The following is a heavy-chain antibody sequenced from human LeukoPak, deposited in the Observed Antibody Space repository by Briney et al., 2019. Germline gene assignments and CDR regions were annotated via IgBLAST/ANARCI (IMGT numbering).Heavy chain of an antibody. J-gene: IGHJ4*02. Sequence: GGSLRLSCAASGFTFSSYSMNWVSQAPGKGLEWVSSINSSGSYICYADSVRGRFTISRDNAKNSLYLQMNSLRAEDTAVYHCARGTIVGTNFFDYWGQGTLVTVSS. V-gene: IGHV3-21*01. CDR1: GFTFSSYS. CDR3: ARGTIVGTNFFDY. CDR2: INSSGSYI. D-gene: IGHD1-26*01.